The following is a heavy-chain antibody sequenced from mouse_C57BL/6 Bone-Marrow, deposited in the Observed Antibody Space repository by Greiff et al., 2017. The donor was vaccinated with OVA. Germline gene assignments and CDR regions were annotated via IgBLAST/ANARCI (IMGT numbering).Heavy chain of an antibody. D-gene: IGHD2-5*01. CDR3: ASLAYYSNSYFDY. Sequence: EVQLQQSVAELVRPGASVKLSCTASGFNIKNTYMPWVKQRPEQGLEWIGRIDPANGNTKYAPKFQGKATITADTSSNTAYLQLSSLTSEDTAIYYCASLAYYSNSYFDYWGQGTTLTVSS. V-gene: IGHV14-3*01. CDR2: IDPANGNT. J-gene: IGHJ2*01. CDR1: GFNIKNTY.